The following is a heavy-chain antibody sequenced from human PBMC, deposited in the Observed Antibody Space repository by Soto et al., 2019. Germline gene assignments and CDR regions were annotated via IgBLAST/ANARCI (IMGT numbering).Heavy chain of an antibody. CDR2: IIPIFGTA. J-gene: IGHJ6*02. CDR1: GGTFSSYA. V-gene: IGHV1-69*13. CDR3: AVVTGPYYYGMDV. D-gene: IGHD1-20*01. Sequence: SLKVSCKTSGGTFSSYAISWVRQAPGQGLEWMGGIIPIFGTANYAQKFQGRVTITADESTSTAYMELSSLRSEDTAVYYCAVVTGPYYYGMDVWGQGTTVTAP.